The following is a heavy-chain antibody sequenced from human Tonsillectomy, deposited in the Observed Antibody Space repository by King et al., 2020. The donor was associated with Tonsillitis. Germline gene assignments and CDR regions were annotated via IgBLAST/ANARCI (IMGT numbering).Heavy chain of an antibody. V-gene: IGHV3-33*08. CDR3: ARGPITGSTDAFDI. Sequence: VQLVESGGGVVQPGRSLRLSCAASGFIFSNYGLHVVRQAPGKGLEWVAFVWYVGRKKDFGDSVQGRFTVSSDNSPDTLYLQMNSLRADDTAVYYCARGPITGSTDAFDIWGQGTMVTVSS. CDR1: GFIFSNYG. CDR2: VWYVGRKK. J-gene: IGHJ3*02. D-gene: IGHD1-20*01.